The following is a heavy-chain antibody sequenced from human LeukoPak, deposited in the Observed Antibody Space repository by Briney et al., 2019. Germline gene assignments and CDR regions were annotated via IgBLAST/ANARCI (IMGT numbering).Heavy chain of an antibody. CDR3: ARGDDFSGDH. V-gene: IGHV3-7*04. Sequence: GGCLRLSCVASGFTFSNFWMSWVRQAPGRGLEWVANIYPEGNEKYHVESVKGRFTISRDNAKNSLFLQMNGLRVEDTAVYYCARGDDFSGDHWGQGILVTVSS. CDR1: GFTFSNFW. D-gene: IGHD1-1*01. CDR2: IYPEGNEK. J-gene: IGHJ4*02.